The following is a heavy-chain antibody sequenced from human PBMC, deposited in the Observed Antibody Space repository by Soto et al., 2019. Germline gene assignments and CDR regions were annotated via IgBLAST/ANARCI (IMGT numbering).Heavy chain of an antibody. CDR2: ISPYNGNT. CDR1: GYTLTSYG. D-gene: IGHD3-3*01. J-gene: IGHJ4*02. V-gene: IGHV1-18*01. CDR3: ARADFDFWSGYAHFDY. Sequence: QVQLVQSRAEVKKPGASVKVSCKASGYTLTSYGISWVRQAPGQGLEWVGWISPYNGNTNYAQKQQDRVTLTTDTSTSTAYMELRSLTPDDTAVYYWARADFDFWSGYAHFDYGGQGTLVTVSS.